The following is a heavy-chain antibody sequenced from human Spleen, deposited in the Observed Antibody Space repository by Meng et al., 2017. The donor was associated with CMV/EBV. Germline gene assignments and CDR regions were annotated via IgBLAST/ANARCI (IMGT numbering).Heavy chain of an antibody. CDR1: GGYVSSGSYF. D-gene: IGHD2-15*01. V-gene: IGHV4-61*01. CDR2: FAYSGST. CDR3: ARGRIYWFDP. Sequence: LSCTVSGGYVSSGSYFWSGIRQPPVKVLAWIGYFAYSGSTSYNPSLKSRVTILLDTSKNQFSLKMTSVTAADSAVYYCARGRIYWFDPWGQGTLVTVSS. J-gene: IGHJ5*02.